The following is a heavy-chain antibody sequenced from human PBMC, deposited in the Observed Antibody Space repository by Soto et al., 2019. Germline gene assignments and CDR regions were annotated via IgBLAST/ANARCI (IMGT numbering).Heavy chain of an antibody. CDR2: ISAYNGNT. J-gene: IGHJ3*02. CDR1: GYTFTSYG. V-gene: IGHV1-18*01. CDR3: ASSIFGVAHDAFDI. Sequence: GASVKVSCKASGYTFTSYGISWVRQAPGQGLEWMGWISAYNGNTNYAQKLQGRVTMTTDTSTSTAYMELRSLRSDDTAVYYCASSIFGVAHDAFDIWGQGTMVTVSS. D-gene: IGHD3-3*01.